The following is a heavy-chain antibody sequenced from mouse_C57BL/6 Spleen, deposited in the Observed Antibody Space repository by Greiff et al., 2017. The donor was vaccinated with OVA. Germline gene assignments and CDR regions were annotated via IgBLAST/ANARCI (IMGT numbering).Heavy chain of an antibody. V-gene: IGHV1-66*01. CDR2: IYPGSGNT. J-gene: IGHJ2*01. Sequence: VQLQQSGPELVKPGASVKISCKASGYSFTSYYIHWVKQRPGQGLEWIGWIYPGSGNTKYNEKFKGKATLTADTSSSTAYMQLSSLTSEDSAVYYCARTDYGNSFYYFDYWGQGTTLTVSS. CDR1: GYSFTSYY. D-gene: IGHD2-1*01. CDR3: ARTDYGNSFYYFDY.